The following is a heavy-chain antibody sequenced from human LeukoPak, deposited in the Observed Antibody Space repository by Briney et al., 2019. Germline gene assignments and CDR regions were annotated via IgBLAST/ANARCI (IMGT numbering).Heavy chain of an antibody. V-gene: IGHV3-21*01. CDR3: ARDEAVAGPYAPDY. Sequence: GGSLRLSCAASGFTFSSYSMNWVRQAPGKGLEWVSSISSSSSYIYYADSVKGRFTISRDNAKNSLYLQMNSLRAEDTAVYYCARDEAVAGPYAPDYWGQGTLVTVSS. D-gene: IGHD6-19*01. CDR2: ISSSSSYI. J-gene: IGHJ4*02. CDR1: GFTFSSYS.